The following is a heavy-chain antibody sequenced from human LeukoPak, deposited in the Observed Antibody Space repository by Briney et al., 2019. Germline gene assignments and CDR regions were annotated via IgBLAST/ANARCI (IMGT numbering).Heavy chain of an antibody. CDR3: AKVTYGSGTYGAFDY. CDR2: ISGSGDNT. D-gene: IGHD3-10*01. V-gene: IGHV3-23*01. Sequence: GGSLRLSCAASGFTFSSYWMHWVRQAPGKGLEWVSTISGSGDNTYYADSVKGRFTISRDNSKNTLYLQMNSLRAEDTAVYYCAKVTYGSGTYGAFDYWGQGTLVTVSS. CDR1: GFTFSSYW. J-gene: IGHJ4*02.